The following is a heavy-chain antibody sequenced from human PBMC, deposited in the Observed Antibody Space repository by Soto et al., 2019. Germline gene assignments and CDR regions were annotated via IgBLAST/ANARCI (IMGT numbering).Heavy chain of an antibody. V-gene: IGHV4-59*08. CDR1: GGSISSYY. D-gene: IGHD3-22*01. CDR3: ARSSYYYDSSGYFFSWFDP. J-gene: IGHJ5*02. Sequence: SETLSLTCTVSGGSISSYYWSWIRQPPGKGLEWIGYIYYSGSTNYAGTTNYNPSIQSRVTMSVDTSKNQFSLRLSSVTAADTAVYFCARSSYYYDSSGYFFSWFDPWGQGTLVTVSS. CDR2: IYYSGST.